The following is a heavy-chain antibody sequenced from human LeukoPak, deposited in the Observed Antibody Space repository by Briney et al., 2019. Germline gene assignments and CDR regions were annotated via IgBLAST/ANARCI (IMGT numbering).Heavy chain of an antibody. D-gene: IGHD3-10*01. CDR2: INSDGSST. CDR3: AKERYYGSGSYYSFFDY. J-gene: IGHJ4*02. V-gene: IGHV3-74*01. Sequence: GGSLRLPCAASGFTFSSYWMHWVRQAPGKGLVWVSRINSDGSSTSYADSVKGRFTISRDNAKNTLYLQMNSLRAEDTAVYYCAKERYYGSGSYYSFFDYWGQGTLVTVSS. CDR1: GFTFSSYW.